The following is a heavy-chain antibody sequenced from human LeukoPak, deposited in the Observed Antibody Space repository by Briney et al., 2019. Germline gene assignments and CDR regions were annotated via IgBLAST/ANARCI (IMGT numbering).Heavy chain of an antibody. J-gene: IGHJ4*01. CDR1: WVSIIGNY. CDR3: ARARLAAVAGGYFDS. D-gene: IGHD6-19*01. Sequence: SETLSLTCTVDWVSIIGNYSNWIRQPAGKGLEWIGRSYTTGSTNYNPSLKSRVTISVDMSKNQFSLRLTSVNAADTAEYYCARARLAAVAGGYFDSWGQGTLVTVSS. V-gene: IGHV4-4*07. CDR2: SYTTGST.